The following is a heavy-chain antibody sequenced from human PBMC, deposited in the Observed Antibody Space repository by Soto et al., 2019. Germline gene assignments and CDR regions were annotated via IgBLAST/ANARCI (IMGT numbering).Heavy chain of an antibody. D-gene: IGHD6-13*01. Sequence: ASVKVSCKASGYTFTAYYMHWVRQAPGQGREWMGWINPNSGDTNYAQKFQGRVTMTRDTSISTAYMELSRLRSDDTAMYYCEKIATAGDFDPWGQGTLVTVSS. CDR3: EKIATAGDFDP. CDR2: INPNSGDT. V-gene: IGHV1-2*02. J-gene: IGHJ5*02. CDR1: GYTFTAYY.